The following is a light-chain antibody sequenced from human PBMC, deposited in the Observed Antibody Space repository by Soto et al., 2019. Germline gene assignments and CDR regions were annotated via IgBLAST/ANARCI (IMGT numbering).Light chain of an antibody. V-gene: IGKV1-13*02. CDR3: QQFNSYPIT. J-gene: IGKJ5*01. Sequence: AIRVTQSPSSLSASVGDRVTMTCRASQDIRGALAWYQQKSGKPPNLLISDVSTLEAGVPSTFSGSCSGIEFPLTISSLEPEDFRTYYCQQFNSYPITFGDGTRLEIK. CDR2: DVS. CDR1: QDIRGA.